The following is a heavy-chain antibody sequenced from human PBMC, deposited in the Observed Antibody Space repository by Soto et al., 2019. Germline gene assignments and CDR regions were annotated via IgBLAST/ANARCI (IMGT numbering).Heavy chain of an antibody. Sequence: ESGGGVVQPGRSLRLSCAASGFTFSSYGMHWVRQAPGKGLEWVAVISYDGSNKYYADSVKGRFTISRDNSKNTLYLQMNSLRAEDTAVYYCATKCYGDYLLGYWGQGTLVTVSS. CDR3: ATKCYGDYLLGY. D-gene: IGHD4-17*01. V-gene: IGHV3-30*03. CDR1: GFTFSSYG. CDR2: ISYDGSNK. J-gene: IGHJ4*02.